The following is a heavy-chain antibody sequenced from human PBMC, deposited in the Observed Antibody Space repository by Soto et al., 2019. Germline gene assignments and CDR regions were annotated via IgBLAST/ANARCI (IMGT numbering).Heavy chain of an antibody. J-gene: IGHJ5*02. CDR2: ISTYSGDT. Sequence: ASVKGPCKASGYTFFTYDISWVRQAPGQGREWMGWISTYSGDTKYAQKFQGRVTMTTDTSTTTAYLELRSLRSDDTAVYYCARHHGPTTSENWFDPWGQVTLVTDSS. CDR1: GYTFFTYD. V-gene: IGHV1-18*01. CDR3: ARHHGPTTSENWFDP. D-gene: IGHD5-12*01.